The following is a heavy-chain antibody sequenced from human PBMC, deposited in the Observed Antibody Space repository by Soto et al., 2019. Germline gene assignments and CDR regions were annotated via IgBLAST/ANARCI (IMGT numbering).Heavy chain of an antibody. CDR2: ITASGRNS. CDR1: GFTFSSYG. V-gene: IGHV3-23*01. Sequence: PGGSLRLSCAASGFTFSSYGMHWVRQDPGKGLEWVSSITASGRNSYYADSVKGRFTISRDQSKNTLFLQMSSLRAEDTALYYCAKLTAYYDFWSGSDFDYWGQGALVTVSS. J-gene: IGHJ4*02. D-gene: IGHD3-3*01. CDR3: AKLTAYYDFWSGSDFDY.